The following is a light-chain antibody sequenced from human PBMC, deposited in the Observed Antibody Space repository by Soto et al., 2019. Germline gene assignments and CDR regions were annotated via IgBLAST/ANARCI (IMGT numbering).Light chain of an antibody. CDR2: DTS. V-gene: IGLV7-46*01. CDR1: TGAVTSGHY. Sequence: QAVVTQEPSLTVSPGGTVTLTCGSSTGAVTSGHYPYWFQQKPGQAPRTLIYDTSNKHSWTPARFSGALLGGKAALTLSGAQPEDEAEYYCWLSYRGARPDWVFGGGTKLTVL. CDR3: WLSYRGARPDWV. J-gene: IGLJ3*02.